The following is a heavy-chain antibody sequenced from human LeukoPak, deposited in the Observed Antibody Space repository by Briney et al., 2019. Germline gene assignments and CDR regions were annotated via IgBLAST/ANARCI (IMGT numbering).Heavy chain of an antibody. D-gene: IGHD2-8*01. CDR2: IYSGGST. V-gene: IGHV3-53*01. J-gene: IGHJ4*02. CDR3: VRDFMYNTCCTGC. CDR1: GFTVSSNY. Sequence: GGSLRLSCAASGFTVSSNYMSWVRQAPGKGLEWVSVIYSGGSTYYADSVKGRFTMCRDNDKNTLYLQLNSLRAEDTALYYYVRDFMYNTCCTGCWGQGNVVTVSS.